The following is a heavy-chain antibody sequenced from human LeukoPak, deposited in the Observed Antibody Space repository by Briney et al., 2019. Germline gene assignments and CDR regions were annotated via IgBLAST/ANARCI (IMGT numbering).Heavy chain of an antibody. Sequence: GGALRLSCAASGFTFSEYYMSWIGQTPGKGLEGVSYISSSGSSIYYADSVKGRFTISRDNAKNSLYLQMNRLRAEDTAVYYCADSGSSGWYAGYWGQGTLVTVSS. CDR2: ISSSGSSI. J-gene: IGHJ4*02. CDR3: ADSGSSGWYAGY. V-gene: IGHV3-11*01. CDR1: GFTFSEYY. D-gene: IGHD6-19*01.